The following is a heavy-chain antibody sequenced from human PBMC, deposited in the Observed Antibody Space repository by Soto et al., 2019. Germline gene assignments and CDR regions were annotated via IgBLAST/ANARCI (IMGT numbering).Heavy chain of an antibody. Sequence: SVKVSCKASGGTFSSYAISWVRQAPGQGLEWMGGIIPIFGTANYAQKFQGRVTITADESTSTAYMELSSLRSEDTAVHYCARDTMVRGVHAFDPWGQGTLVTVSS. CDR2: IIPIFGTA. J-gene: IGHJ5*02. CDR3: ARDTMVRGVHAFDP. V-gene: IGHV1-69*13. CDR1: GGTFSSYA. D-gene: IGHD3-10*01.